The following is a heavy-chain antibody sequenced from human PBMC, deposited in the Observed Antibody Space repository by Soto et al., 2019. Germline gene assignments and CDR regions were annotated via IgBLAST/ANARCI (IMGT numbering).Heavy chain of an antibody. D-gene: IGHD6-13*01. CDR3: ARELEAREYSSSWYSKNWFDP. CDR1: GFTFSSYG. CDR2: IWYDGSNK. J-gene: IGHJ5*02. V-gene: IGHV3-33*01. Sequence: GGSLRLSCAASGFTFSSYGMHWVRQAPGKGLEWVAVIWYDGSNKYYADSVKGRFTISRDNSKNTLYLQMNSLRAEDTAVYYCARELEAREYSSSWYSKNWFDPWGQGTLVTVSS.